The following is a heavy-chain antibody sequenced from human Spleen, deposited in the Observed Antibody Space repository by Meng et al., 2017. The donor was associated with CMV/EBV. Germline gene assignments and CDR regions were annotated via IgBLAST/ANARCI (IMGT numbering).Heavy chain of an antibody. D-gene: IGHD3-22*01. J-gene: IGHJ5*02. V-gene: IGHV3-30-3*01. CDR1: FTFSTYA. CDR2: ISYDGSNK. CDR3: ARGGYYDSSGQNWFDP. Sequence: FTFSTYAMQWVRQTPGKGLEWVAVISYDGSNKYYADSVKGRFTISRDNSKNTLHLQMNTLRAEDTALYYCARGGYYDSSGQNWFDPWGQGTLVTVSS.